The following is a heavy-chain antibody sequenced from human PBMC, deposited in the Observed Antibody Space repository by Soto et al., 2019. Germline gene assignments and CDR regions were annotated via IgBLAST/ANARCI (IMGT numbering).Heavy chain of an antibody. CDR1: GFTFSSYA. CDR3: AKDGGYDFWSGPSDY. V-gene: IGHV3-23*01. J-gene: IGHJ4*02. D-gene: IGHD3-3*01. CDR2: ISGSGGST. Sequence: SCAASGFTFSSYAMSWVRQAPGKGLEWVSAISGSGGSTYYADSVKGRFTISRDNSKNTLYLQMNSLRAEDTAVYYCAKDGGYDFWSGPSDYWGQGTLVTVSS.